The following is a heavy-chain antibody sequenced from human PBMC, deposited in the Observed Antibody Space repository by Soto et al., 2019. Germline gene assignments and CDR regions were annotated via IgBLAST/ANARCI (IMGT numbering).Heavy chain of an antibody. CDR2: IIPIFGTA. D-gene: IGHD2-2*01. Sequence: QVQLVQSGAEVKKPESSVKVSCKASGGTFSSYAISWVRQAPGQGLEWMGGIIPIFGTANYAQKFQGRVTITADESTSTAYMELSSLRSEDTAVYYCARLGYCSSTSCYGSHYYYGMDVWGQGTTVTVSS. J-gene: IGHJ6*02. CDR3: ARLGYCSSTSCYGSHYYYGMDV. CDR1: GGTFSSYA. V-gene: IGHV1-69*01.